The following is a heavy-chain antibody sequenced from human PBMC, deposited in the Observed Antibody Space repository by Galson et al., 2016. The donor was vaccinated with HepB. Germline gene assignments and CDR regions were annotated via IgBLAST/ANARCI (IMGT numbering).Heavy chain of an antibody. Sequence: SLRLSCAASGFSFMNDWMSWVRQAPGKGLEWVGRINSEIDGGTTDYAADYAAPVKGKFINSRDDSKNNLYLQMNSLKTEDTAVYYCTTDASGNYYRVAYWGQGTLVTVSS. CDR1: GFSFMNDW. V-gene: IGHV3-15*01. CDR3: TTDASGNYYRVAY. J-gene: IGHJ4*02. CDR2: INSEIDGGTTDYAA. D-gene: IGHD1-26*01.